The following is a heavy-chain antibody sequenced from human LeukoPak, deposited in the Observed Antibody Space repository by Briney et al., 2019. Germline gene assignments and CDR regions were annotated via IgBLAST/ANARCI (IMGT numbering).Heavy chain of an antibody. V-gene: IGHV3-64*01. CDR2: ISSNGGSK. CDR1: AFTFCSYA. Sequence: PGGSLRLSCAASAFTFCSYAMHWVRQAPGKGLKYVSAISSNGGSKYYANSVKGRFTISRDNCKNTLYLQIGSLRAEDMAVYYCARGGHDAFDIWGQGTMGTVS. CDR3: ARGGHDAFDI. J-gene: IGHJ3*02.